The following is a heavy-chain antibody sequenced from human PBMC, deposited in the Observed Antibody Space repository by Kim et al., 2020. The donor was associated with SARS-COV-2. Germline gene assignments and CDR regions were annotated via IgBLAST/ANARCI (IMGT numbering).Heavy chain of an antibody. CDR2: ISGSGGST. CDR1: GFTFSSYA. D-gene: IGHD2-21*02. J-gene: IGHJ4*02. Sequence: GGSLRLSCAASGFTFSSYAMSWVRQAPGKGLEWVSAISGSGGSTYYADSVKGRFTISRDNSKNTLYLQMNSLRAEDTAVYYCAKASEPYCGGDCYRYWGQGTLVTVSS. V-gene: IGHV3-23*01. CDR3: AKASEPYCGGDCYRY.